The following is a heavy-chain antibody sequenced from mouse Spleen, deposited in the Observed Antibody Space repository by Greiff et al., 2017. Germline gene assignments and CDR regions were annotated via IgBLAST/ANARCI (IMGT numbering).Heavy chain of an antibody. CDR3: ARDGYYFDY. V-gene: IGHV5-6-3*01. CDR1: GFTFSSYG. CDR2: INSNGGST. D-gene: IGHD2-2*01. J-gene: IGHJ2*01. Sequence: EVKLVESGGGLVQPGGSLKLSCAASGFTFSSYGMSWVRQTPDKRLEWVATINSNGGSTYYPDIMKGRFTISRDNAKNTLYLEMSSLKYEDTAMYYCARDGYYFDYWGQGTTLTVSS.